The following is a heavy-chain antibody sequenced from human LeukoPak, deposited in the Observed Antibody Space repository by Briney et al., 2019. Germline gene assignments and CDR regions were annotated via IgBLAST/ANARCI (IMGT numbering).Heavy chain of an antibody. Sequence: PGGSLRLSCAASGFTFSTYRVSWVRQAPGKGLELVADIKQDGSEKYYVDSVKGRFTISRDNAKNSLYLQVNSLRAEDTAVYYCAATMVRGNYYYYYGMDVWGQGTTVTVSS. V-gene: IGHV3-7*01. J-gene: IGHJ6*02. CDR2: IKQDGSEK. CDR3: AATMVRGNYYYYYGMDV. CDR1: GFTFSTYR. D-gene: IGHD3-10*01.